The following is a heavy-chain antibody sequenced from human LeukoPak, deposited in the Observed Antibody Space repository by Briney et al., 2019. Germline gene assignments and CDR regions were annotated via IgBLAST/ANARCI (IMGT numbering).Heavy chain of an antibody. CDR2: IIPIFGTA. D-gene: IGHD2-2*01. Sequence: GASVKVSCEASGGTFSSYAISWVRQAPGQGLEWMGGIIPIFGTANYAQKFQGRVTITADESTSTAYMELSSLRSEDTAVYYCASSYCSSTSCYAPPFDYWGQGTLVTVSS. V-gene: IGHV1-69*13. CDR3: ASSYCSSTSCYAPPFDY. J-gene: IGHJ4*02. CDR1: GGTFSSYA.